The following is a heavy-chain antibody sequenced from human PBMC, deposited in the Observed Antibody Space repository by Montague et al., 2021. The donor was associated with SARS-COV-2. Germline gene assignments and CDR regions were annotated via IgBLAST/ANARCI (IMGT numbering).Heavy chain of an antibody. Sequence: PALVKPTQTLTLTCTFSGFSLDSRGVGVGWIRQSPGKALECLALIYWNDDKRYSPSLKTRLTVTKDTSKNQVVLTMTDMAPVDTATYFCAHKISGWPIEFAFWGQGALVTVSS. J-gene: IGHJ4*02. CDR2: IYWNDDK. D-gene: IGHD6-19*01. CDR3: AHKISGWPIEFAF. CDR1: GFSLDSRGVG. V-gene: IGHV2-5*01.